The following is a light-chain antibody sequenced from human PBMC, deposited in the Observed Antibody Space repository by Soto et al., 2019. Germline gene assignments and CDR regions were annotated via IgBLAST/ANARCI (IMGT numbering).Light chain of an antibody. CDR2: EVT. J-gene: IGLJ2*01. Sequence: SALTQPPSASGSPGPSVTISCPGTSSDVGFYNSVSWYQHHPGKAPKLMIYEVTKRPSGVPDRFSGSRSGNTASLTVSGLQAEDEAHYYCSSYAGSNNLVFGGGTKLTVL. CDR1: SSDVGFYNS. V-gene: IGLV2-8*01. CDR3: SSYAGSNNLV.